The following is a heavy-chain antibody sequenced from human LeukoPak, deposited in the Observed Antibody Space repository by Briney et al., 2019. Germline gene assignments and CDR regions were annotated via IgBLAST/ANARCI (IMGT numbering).Heavy chain of an antibody. V-gene: IGHV3-64*01. J-gene: IGHJ4*02. D-gene: IGHD2-8*02. CDR3: ARSTVSYYFDY. CDR2: VTSHGGAT. Sequence: PGGSLRLSCTASGFTFSTYAMHWVRQAPGKGLEYVSAVTSHGGATYYANSVKGRFTISRDNSKNTLYLQMGSLRPEDMAVYYCARSTVSYYFDYWGQGTLVTVSS. CDR1: GFTFSTYA.